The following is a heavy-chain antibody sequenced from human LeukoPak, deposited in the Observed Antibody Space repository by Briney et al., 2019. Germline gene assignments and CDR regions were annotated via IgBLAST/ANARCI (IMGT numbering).Heavy chain of an antibody. CDR1: GYTFSNYD. CDR3: ARGLESYDSSTYPVLSS. D-gene: IGHD3-22*01. V-gene: IGHV1-8*03. J-gene: IGHJ4*02. Sequence: GASVKVSCKASGYTFSNYDINWVRQATGQGLEWMGWMNPNSGDTRYAQKFQGRVTITRNSSINTAYMELNSLRSEDTAVYYCARGLESYDSSTYPVLSSWGQGTLVTVSS. CDR2: MNPNSGDT.